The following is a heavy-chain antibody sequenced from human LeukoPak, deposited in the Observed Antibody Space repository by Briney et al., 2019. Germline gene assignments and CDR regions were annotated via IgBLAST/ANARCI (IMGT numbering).Heavy chain of an antibody. CDR2: IYYSGST. Sequence: SETLSLTCTVSGGSISSSSYYWGWIRQPPGKGLEWIGSIYYSGSTYYNPSLKSRVTISVDTSKNQFSLKLSSVTAADTAVYYCARIWFGEIRFDHWGRGTLVTVSS. J-gene: IGHJ2*01. D-gene: IGHD3-10*01. V-gene: IGHV4-39*01. CDR1: GGSISSSSYY. CDR3: ARIWFGEIRFDH.